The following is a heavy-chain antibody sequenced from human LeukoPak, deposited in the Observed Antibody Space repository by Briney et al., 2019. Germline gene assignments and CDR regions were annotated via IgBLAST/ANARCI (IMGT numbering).Heavy chain of an antibody. D-gene: IGHD6-19*01. Sequence: SETLSLTCTVSGGSISSSSYYWGWIRQPPGKGLEWIGSIYYSGSTYYNPSLKSRVTISVDTSKNQFSLKLSSVTAADTAVYYCARRHIAVAGGPFDYWGQGTLVTVSP. CDR2: IYYSGST. CDR3: ARRHIAVAGGPFDY. J-gene: IGHJ4*02. CDR1: GGSISSSSYY. V-gene: IGHV4-39*01.